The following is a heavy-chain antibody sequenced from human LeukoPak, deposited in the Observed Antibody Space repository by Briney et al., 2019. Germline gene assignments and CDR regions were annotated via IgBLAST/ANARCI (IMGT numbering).Heavy chain of an antibody. CDR3: ARGIPRNPFEAGDPLRYFDY. Sequence: SETLSLTCAVYGGSFSGYYWSWIRQPPGKGLEWIGEINHSGSTNYNPSLKSRVTISVDTSKNQFSLKLSSVTAADTAVYYCARGIPRNPFEAGDPLRYFDYWGQGTLVTVSS. J-gene: IGHJ4*02. CDR2: INHSGST. D-gene: IGHD7-27*01. CDR1: GGSFSGYY. V-gene: IGHV4-34*01.